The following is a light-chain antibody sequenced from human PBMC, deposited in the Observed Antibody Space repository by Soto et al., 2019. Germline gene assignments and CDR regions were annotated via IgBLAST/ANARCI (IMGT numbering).Light chain of an antibody. CDR1: ESIINSX. CDR3: QQYKNWTRT. CDR2: GAS. Sequence: EILLPRPPVNLSVSPAEISTLFSRAIESIINSXLAWSKQKPRQAPRLLIYGASSRATGSPDSFSGSGSGTDFTRTSSRSHSDYCVVYHWQQYKNWTRTFGQGTRLEIK. V-gene: IGKV3-20*01. J-gene: IGKJ5*01.